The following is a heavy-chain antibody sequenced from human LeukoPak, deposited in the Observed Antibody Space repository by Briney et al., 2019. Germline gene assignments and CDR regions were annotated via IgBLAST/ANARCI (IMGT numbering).Heavy chain of an antibody. V-gene: IGHV3-23*01. CDR2: ISGSGTNT. D-gene: IGHD2-2*01. Sequence: HPGGSLRLSCAASGFTFNNYAMTWVRQAPGKGLEWVSAISGSGTNTDYADSVKGRFTISRDNSKNTLYLQMNSLRAEDTAVYYCAKKDIVVVPAALIDYWGQGTLVTVSS. CDR3: AKKDIVVVPAALIDY. J-gene: IGHJ4*02. CDR1: GFTFNNYA.